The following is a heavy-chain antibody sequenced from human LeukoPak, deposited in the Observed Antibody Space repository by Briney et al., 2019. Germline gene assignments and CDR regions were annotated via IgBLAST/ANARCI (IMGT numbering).Heavy chain of an antibody. D-gene: IGHD1-26*01. V-gene: IGHV3-23*01. CDR1: GLTFTSHA. J-gene: IGHJ4*02. Sequence: GGSLRLSCAASGLTFTSHAMSWVRQAPGKGLEWVSTISESGGTTYYADSVKGRFTISRDNSKNTLYLQMGSLTAEDTAVFYCVCGSSGTYGEGYWGQGTLVTVSS. CDR3: VCGSSGTYGEGY. CDR2: ISESGGTT.